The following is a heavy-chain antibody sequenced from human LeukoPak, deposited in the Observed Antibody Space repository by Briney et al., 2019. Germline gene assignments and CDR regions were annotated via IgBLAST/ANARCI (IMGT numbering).Heavy chain of an antibody. CDR3: AKDHAPRFDP. CDR1: GFTFSSYG. CDR2: ISYDGSNK. J-gene: IGHJ5*02. V-gene: IGHV3-30*18. D-gene: IGHD2-2*01. Sequence: PGGSLRLSCAAAGFTFSSYGMHWVRQAPGKGLEWVAVISYDGSNKYYADSVKGRFTISRDNSKNTLYLQMNSLRAEDTAVYYCAKDHAPRFDPWGQGTLVTVSS.